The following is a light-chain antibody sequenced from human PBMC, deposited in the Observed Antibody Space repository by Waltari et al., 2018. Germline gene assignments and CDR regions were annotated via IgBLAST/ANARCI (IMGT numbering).Light chain of an antibody. CDR3: HSRDASGVGGS. V-gene: IGLV2-18*01. Sequence: QSALTQPPSVSGSPGQSVTISCTGTSSAVGSYNRVSWYQPPPGTAPKLMFYEVSNRPSGVPDRFSGSNSDNTASWTLTGAQAEEEASYDCHSRDASGVGGSFGGGTKLTVL. CDR2: EVS. J-gene: IGLJ2*01. CDR1: SSAVGSYNR.